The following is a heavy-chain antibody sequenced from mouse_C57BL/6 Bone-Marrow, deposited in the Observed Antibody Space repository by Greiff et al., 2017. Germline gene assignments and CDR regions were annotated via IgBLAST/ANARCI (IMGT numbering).Heavy chain of an antibody. V-gene: IGHV1-64*01. D-gene: IGHD1-1*01. J-gene: IGHJ3*01. CDR2: IHPNSGST. CDR3: AREAYGRGFAY. CDR1: GYTFTSYW. Sequence: VQLQQPGAELVKPGASVKLSCKASGYTFTSYWMHWVKQRPGQGLEWIGMIHPNSGSTNYNEKFKGKATLTVDKSSSTAYMQLSSLTSEDSAVYYCAREAYGRGFAYWGQGTLVTVSA.